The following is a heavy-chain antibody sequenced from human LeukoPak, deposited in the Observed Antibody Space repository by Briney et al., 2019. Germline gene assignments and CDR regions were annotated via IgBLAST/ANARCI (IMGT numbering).Heavy chain of an antibody. CDR1: GFTFSSYG. V-gene: IGHV3-30*18. CDR2: ISYDGSNK. CDR3: AKGSSGTAMDPFDY. J-gene: IGHJ4*02. D-gene: IGHD5-18*01. Sequence: PGRSLRLSCAASGFTFSSYGMHWVRQAPGKGLEWVAVISYDGSNKYHADSVKGRFTISRDNSKNTLYLQMNSLRAEDTAVYYCAKGSSGTAMDPFDYWGQGTLVTVSS.